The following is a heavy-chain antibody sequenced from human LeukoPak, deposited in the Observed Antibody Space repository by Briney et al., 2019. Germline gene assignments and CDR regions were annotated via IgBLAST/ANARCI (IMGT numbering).Heavy chain of an antibody. D-gene: IGHD3-22*01. CDR2: IYTSGST. J-gene: IGHJ3*02. V-gene: IGHV4-4*07. CDR1: GGSISSYY. CDR3: ASIGSGYYRDAFDI. Sequence: SETLSLTCTVSGGSISSYYWSWIRQPAGKGLEWIGRIYTSGSTNYNPSLKSRVTMSVDTSKNQFSLKLSSVTAADTAVYYCASIGSGYYRDAFDIWGQGTMVTVSS.